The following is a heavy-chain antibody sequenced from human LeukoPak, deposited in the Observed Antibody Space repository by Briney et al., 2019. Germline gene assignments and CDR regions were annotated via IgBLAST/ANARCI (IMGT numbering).Heavy chain of an antibody. D-gene: IGHD4-17*01. CDR3: ARGNGDYPYYFDF. V-gene: IGHV4-30-2*01. J-gene: IGHJ4*02. CDR1: GGSISSGIYS. CDR2: IYHSGST. Sequence: PSETLSLTCAVSGGSISSGIYSWNWIRQPPGKGLEWIGYIYHSGSTYYNPSLKSRVTILVDRSKNQFSLKLSSVTAADTAVYYCARGNGDYPYYFDFWGQGTLVTVSS.